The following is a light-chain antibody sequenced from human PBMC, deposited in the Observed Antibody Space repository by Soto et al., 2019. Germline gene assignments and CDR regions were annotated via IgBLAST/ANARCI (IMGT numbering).Light chain of an antibody. CDR1: GGDIGAYNY. Sequence: QSALTQPASVSGSLGQSITLSCTGSGGDIGAYNYVSWYQQRPGKAPKLLIHEVTKRPSGVPDRFSGSKSGNTASLTVSGLQAEDEADYYCSSYAGRTLYVFGTGTKVTVL. J-gene: IGLJ1*01. CDR3: SSYAGRTLYV. CDR2: EVT. V-gene: IGLV2-8*01.